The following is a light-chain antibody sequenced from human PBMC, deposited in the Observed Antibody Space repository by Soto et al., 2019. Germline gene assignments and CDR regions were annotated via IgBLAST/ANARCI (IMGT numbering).Light chain of an antibody. V-gene: IGKV3-15*01. Sequence: EIVMTQSPATLSVSPGERATLSCRASQTVNNNLAWYQQKPGQAPRLLIYGASARATGIPARFSGSGSGTEFTLTISRLQSEDFAVYYCQQYNNCPFTFGGGTKVEIK. CDR1: QTVNNN. CDR3: QQYNNCPFT. J-gene: IGKJ4*01. CDR2: GAS.